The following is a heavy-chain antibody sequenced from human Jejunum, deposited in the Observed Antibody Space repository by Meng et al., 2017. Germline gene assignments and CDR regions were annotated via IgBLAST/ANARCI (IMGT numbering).Heavy chain of an antibody. V-gene: IGHV4-31*03. D-gene: IGHD2-2*01. CDR3: AREGQLMLGLVDY. Sequence: QVQLQESGPGLVTPSQTLSLTCTVSGDSISSGGQYWSWIRQHPGKGLEWIGYIYYTGSAYYNPSLESRVTLSVDTSNNQFSLRLNSVTAADTAVYYCAREGQLMLGLVDYWGQGTLVTVSS. CDR1: GDSISSGGQY. J-gene: IGHJ4*02. CDR2: IYYTGSA.